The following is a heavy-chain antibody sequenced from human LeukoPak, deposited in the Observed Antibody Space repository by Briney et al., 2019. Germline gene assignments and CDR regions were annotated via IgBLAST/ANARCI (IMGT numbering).Heavy chain of an antibody. CDR2: IRYDESNK. CDR1: GFTFSTYN. Sequence: GGSLRLSCAASGFTFSTYNMHWVRQAPGKGLEWVAFIRYDESNKYYADSVKGRFTISRDNSKNTLYLQMNSLRAEDTAVYYCAKAADYAFDIWGQGTMVTVSS. V-gene: IGHV3-30*02. J-gene: IGHJ3*02. CDR3: AKAADYAFDI. D-gene: IGHD5-12*01.